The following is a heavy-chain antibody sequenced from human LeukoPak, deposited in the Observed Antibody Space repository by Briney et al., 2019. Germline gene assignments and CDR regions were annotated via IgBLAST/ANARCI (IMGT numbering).Heavy chain of an antibody. CDR1: GDTFRRYA. Sequence: SVRVSCKTSGDTFRRYAIIWVRQAPGQGLEWMGGIIPIFGAANYAQKSQGRVTFTAEKSTNTVYMDLTSLRSEDTAVYYCARTTSQSIVAAGDYWGQGTLVTVSS. D-gene: IGHD2-15*01. J-gene: IGHJ4*02. V-gene: IGHV1-69*06. CDR3: ARTTSQSIVAAGDY. CDR2: IIPIFGAA.